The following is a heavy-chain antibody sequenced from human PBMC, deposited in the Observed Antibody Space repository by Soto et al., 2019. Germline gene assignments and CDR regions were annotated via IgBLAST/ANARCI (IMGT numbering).Heavy chain of an antibody. D-gene: IGHD6-6*01. CDR2: IYYSGST. Sequence: SETLSLTXTVSGGSISSYYWSWIRQPPGKGLEWIGYIYYSGSTNYNPSLKSRVTISVDTSKNQFSLKLSSVTAADTAVYYCARSIAALWIDYWGQGTLVTVSS. V-gene: IGHV4-59*01. CDR1: GGSISSYY. J-gene: IGHJ4*02. CDR3: ARSIAALWIDY.